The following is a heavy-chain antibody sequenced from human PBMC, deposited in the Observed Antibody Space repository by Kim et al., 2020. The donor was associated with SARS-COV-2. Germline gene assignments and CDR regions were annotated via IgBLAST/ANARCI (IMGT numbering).Heavy chain of an antibody. J-gene: IGHJ4*02. CDR1: GGSISHYY. CDR2: IYYSGST. CDR3: ARVGLTYGGWVRGVIIPDYFDY. Sequence: SETLSLTCAVSGGSISHYYWSWIRQPPGKGLEWIGYIYYSGSTNYNPSLKSRVNIPVDTSKNQFSLKLNSVTAADTAVYYCARVGLTYGGWVRGVIIPDYFDYWGQGTLVTVSS. D-gene: IGHD3-10*01. V-gene: IGHV4-59*13.